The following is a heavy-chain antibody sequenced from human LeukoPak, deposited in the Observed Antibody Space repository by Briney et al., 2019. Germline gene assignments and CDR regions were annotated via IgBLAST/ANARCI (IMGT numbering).Heavy chain of an antibody. D-gene: IGHD3-9*01. J-gene: IGHJ4*02. CDR3: ARGYYDILTGYYNGPDY. CDR1: GGTFSSYA. CDR2: IIPIFGTA. V-gene: IGHV1-69*13. Sequence: ASVKVSCKASGGTFSSYAISWVRQAPGQGLEWMGGIIPIFGTANYAQKFQGRVTITADESTSTAYMELSSLRSEDTAVYYCARGYYDILTGYYNGPDYWGQGTLVTVSS.